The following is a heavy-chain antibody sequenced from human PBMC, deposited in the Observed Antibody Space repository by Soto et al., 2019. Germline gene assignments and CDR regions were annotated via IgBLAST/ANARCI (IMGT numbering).Heavy chain of an antibody. V-gene: IGHV4-59*01. CDR2: IYYSGST. CDR3: ARAEGYCSGGSCYSWDYYYVMDV. J-gene: IGHJ6*02. CDR1: GGSISSYY. Sequence: SETLSLTCTVSGGSISSYYWSWIRQPPGKGLEWIGYIYYSGSTNYNPSLKSRVTISVDTSKNQFSLKLSSVTAADTAVYYCARAEGYCSGGSCYSWDYYYVMDVWGQGTTVTVSS. D-gene: IGHD2-15*01.